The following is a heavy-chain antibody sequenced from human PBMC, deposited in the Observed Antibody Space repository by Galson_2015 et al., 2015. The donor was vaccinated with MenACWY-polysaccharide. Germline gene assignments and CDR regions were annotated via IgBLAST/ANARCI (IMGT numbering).Heavy chain of an antibody. CDR3: ARDPPMVRAVSWYYGMDV. Sequence: SVKVSCKASGYTFTSYAMHWVRQAPGQRLEWMGWINAGNGNTKYSQKFQGRVTITRDTSASTAYTELSSLRSEDTAVYYCARDPPMVRAVSWYYGMDVWGQGTTVTVSS. D-gene: IGHD3-10*01. CDR2: INAGNGNT. V-gene: IGHV1-3*01. J-gene: IGHJ6*02. CDR1: GYTFTSYA.